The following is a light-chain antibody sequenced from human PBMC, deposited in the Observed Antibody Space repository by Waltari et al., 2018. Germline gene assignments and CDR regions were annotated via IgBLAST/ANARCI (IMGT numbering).Light chain of an antibody. CDR3: QQYNDWST. CDR2: DAS. Sequence: DIQMTQSPSTLSASVGDRVTIPCRASQSISYWLAWYQQKPGKAPKLLIYDASTLESGVPSRFSGSGSGTEFTLTISSLQPDDFATYYCQQYNDWSTFGQGTKLEI. J-gene: IGKJ2*01. CDR1: QSISYW. V-gene: IGKV1-5*01.